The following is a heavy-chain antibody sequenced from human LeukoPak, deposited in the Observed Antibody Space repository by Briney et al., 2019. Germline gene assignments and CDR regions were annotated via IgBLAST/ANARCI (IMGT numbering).Heavy chain of an antibody. CDR3: ARKQEILYFDY. CDR2: IYHSGST. CDR1: GYSISSGYY. V-gene: IGHV4-38-2*02. D-gene: IGHD6-13*01. J-gene: IGHJ4*02. Sequence: SETLSLTCTVSGYSISSGYYWGWIRQPPGKGLEWIGSIYHSGSTYYNPSLKSRVTISVDTSKNQFSLKLSSVTAADTAVYYCARKQEILYFDYWGQGTLVTVSS.